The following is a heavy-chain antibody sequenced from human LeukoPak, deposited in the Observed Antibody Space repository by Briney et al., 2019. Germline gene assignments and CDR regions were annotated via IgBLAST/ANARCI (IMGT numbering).Heavy chain of an antibody. D-gene: IGHD6-19*01. V-gene: IGHV4-4*02. CDR3: ARAEEWLANWFDP. J-gene: IGHJ5*02. CDR2: IYHSGST. Sequence: SETLSLTCAVSGGSISSSNWWSWVRQPPGKGLEWIGEIYHSGSTNYNPSLKSRVTISVDTSKNQFSLKLSSVTAADTAVYYCARAEEWLANWFDPWGQGTLVTVSS. CDR1: GGSISSSNW.